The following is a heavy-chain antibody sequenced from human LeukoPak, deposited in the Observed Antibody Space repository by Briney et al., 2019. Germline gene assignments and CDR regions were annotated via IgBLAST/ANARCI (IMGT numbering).Heavy chain of an antibody. CDR3: ARHVDTATDYFDY. CDR2: IYYSGSS. D-gene: IGHD5-18*01. Sequence: SETLSLTCTVPGGSISSSSYYWGWIRQPPGKGLEWVGSIYYSGSSYYNPSLKSRVTISVHTSKNQFSLRLSSVTAADTAVYYCARHVDTATDYFDYWGQGTLVTVSS. CDR1: GGSISSSSYY. V-gene: IGHV4-39*01. J-gene: IGHJ4*02.